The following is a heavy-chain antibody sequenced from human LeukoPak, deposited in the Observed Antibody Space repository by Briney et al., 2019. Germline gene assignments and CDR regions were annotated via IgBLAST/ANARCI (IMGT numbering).Heavy chain of an antibody. Sequence: SETLSLTCTVSGGSISSYYWSWIRQPAGKGLEWIGRIYTSGSTNYNPSLKSRVTMSVDTSKNQFSLKLSSVTAADTAVYYCARAGDFWSGRGGGARGYYYYMDVWGKGTTVTVSS. V-gene: IGHV4-4*07. J-gene: IGHJ6*03. CDR2: IYTSGST. CDR1: GGSISSYY. D-gene: IGHD3-3*01. CDR3: ARAGDFWSGRGGGARGYYYYMDV.